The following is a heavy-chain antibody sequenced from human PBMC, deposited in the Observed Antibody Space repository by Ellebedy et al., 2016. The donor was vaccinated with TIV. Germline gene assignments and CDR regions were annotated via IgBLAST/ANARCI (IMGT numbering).Heavy chain of an antibody. CDR3: ARAPRGRQGAFDY. CDR2: IFYTGSS. CDR1: GGSISSYY. Sequence: MPGGSLRLSCTVSGGSISSYYWSWIRQPPGKGLEWIGYIFYTGSSNFNPSLTSRVTTSVDTSTNQCSLKLSSVTAADTAVYYCARAPRGRQGAFDYWGQGTLVTVSS. V-gene: IGHV4-59*01. D-gene: IGHD3-16*01. J-gene: IGHJ4*02.